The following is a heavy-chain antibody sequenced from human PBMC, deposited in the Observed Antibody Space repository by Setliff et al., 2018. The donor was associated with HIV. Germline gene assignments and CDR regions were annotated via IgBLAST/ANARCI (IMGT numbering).Heavy chain of an antibody. J-gene: IGHJ5*02. Sequence: ETLSLTCSVSGDSIGTYYWNWIRRTPGKRLEWIGFFYYGGSTDYNPALKNRVAISVDTSRNRVSLKMTSVTAADTAVYYCARARLLGGFLSWGRGALVTVSS. D-gene: IGHD7-27*01. CDR2: FYYGGST. CDR3: ARARLLGGFLS. V-gene: IGHV4-59*01. CDR1: GDSIGTYY.